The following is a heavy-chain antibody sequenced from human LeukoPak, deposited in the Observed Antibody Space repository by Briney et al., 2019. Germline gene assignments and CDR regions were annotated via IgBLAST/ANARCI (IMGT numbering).Heavy chain of an antibody. J-gene: IGHJ5*02. V-gene: IGHV4-38-2*02. Sequence: SETLSLTCTASGYSISSGYYWGWIRPPPGKGLEWIGSIYHSGSTYYNPSLKSRVTISVDTSKNQFSLKLSSVTAADTAVYYCARGVGISSHHFDPWGQGTLVTVSS. CDR2: IYHSGST. CDR3: ARGVGISSHHFDP. CDR1: GYSISSGYY. D-gene: IGHD1-26*01.